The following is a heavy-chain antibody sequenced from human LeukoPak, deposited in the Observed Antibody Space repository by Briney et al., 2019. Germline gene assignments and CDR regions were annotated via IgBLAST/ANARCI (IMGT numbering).Heavy chain of an antibody. CDR3: ARDRSGSWTIDY. CDR1: GFTFSSYG. CDR2: ISDDGSNK. D-gene: IGHD3-10*01. V-gene: IGHV3-30*03. J-gene: IGHJ4*02. Sequence: GGTLRLSCAASGFTFSSYGMHWVRKVSGQGLEWVAAISDDGSNKYYADSVKGRFTIFRDKSKNTLYLQMNSLRAEDTAVYYCARDRSGSWTIDYWGQGTLVTVSS.